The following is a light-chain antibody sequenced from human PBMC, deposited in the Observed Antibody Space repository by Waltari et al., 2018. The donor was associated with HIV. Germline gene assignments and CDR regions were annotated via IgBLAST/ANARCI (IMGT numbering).Light chain of an antibody. CDR2: WNS. Sequence: SVLTQPPSASRTPGQRVTISCSGCSSHIGRNYVYWYQYFPGPTPTLLIYWNSQRPSVVPDRFSGSKSGTSASLAISGLRPEDETDYYCASWDDSLSGWVFGGGTKVTVL. CDR3: ASWDDSLSGWV. CDR1: SSHIGRNY. J-gene: IGLJ3*02. V-gene: IGLV1-47*01.